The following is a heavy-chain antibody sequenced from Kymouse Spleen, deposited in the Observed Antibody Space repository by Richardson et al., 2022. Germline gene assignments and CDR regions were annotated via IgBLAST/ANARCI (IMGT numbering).Heavy chain of an antibody. J-gene: IGHJ5*02. Sequence: QVQLQQWGAGLLKPSETLSLTCAVYGGSFSGYYWSWIRQPPGKGLEWIGEINHSGSTNYNPSLKSRVTISVDTSKNQFSLKLSSVTAADTAVYYCARGITMVRGVIEVVRPLGPGNPGHRLL. CDR1: GGSFSGYY. CDR2: INHSGST. V-gene: IGHV4-34*01. CDR3: ARGITMVRGVIEVVRP. D-gene: IGHD3-10*01.